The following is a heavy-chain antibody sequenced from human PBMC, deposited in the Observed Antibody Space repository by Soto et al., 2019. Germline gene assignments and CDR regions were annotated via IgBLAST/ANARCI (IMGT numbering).Heavy chain of an antibody. J-gene: IGHJ5*02. CDR1: GYTFTGYY. CDR2: INPNSGGT. Sequence: GASVKVSCKASGYTFTGYYMHWVRQAPGQGLEWMGWINPNSGGTNYAQKFQGRVTMTRDTSISTAYMELSRVRSDDTAVYYCARVGYSSSWYPPNNWFDPWGQGTLVTVSS. CDR3: ARVGYSSSWYPPNNWFDP. V-gene: IGHV1-2*02. D-gene: IGHD6-13*01.